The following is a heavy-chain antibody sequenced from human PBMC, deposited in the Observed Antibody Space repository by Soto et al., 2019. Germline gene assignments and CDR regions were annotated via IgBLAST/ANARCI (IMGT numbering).Heavy chain of an antibody. D-gene: IGHD2-15*01. Sequence: GASVKVSCKVSGYTLTELSMHWVRQAPGKGLEWMGGFDPEDGETIYAQKFQGRVTMTRDTSTSTVYMELSSLRSEDTAVYYCAMVVAATLAHDAFDIWGQGTMVTVSS. CDR1: GYTLTELS. CDR2: FDPEDGET. J-gene: IGHJ3*02. CDR3: AMVVAATLAHDAFDI. V-gene: IGHV1-24*01.